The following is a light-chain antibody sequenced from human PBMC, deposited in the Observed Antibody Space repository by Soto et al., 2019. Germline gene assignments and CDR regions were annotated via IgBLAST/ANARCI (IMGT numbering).Light chain of an antibody. CDR3: SSHGGSNNPYV. Sequence: QSVLTQPPSASGSPGQSVAISCTGTSSDIGGYNFVSWYQQHAGKAPKLMIYDVTKRPSGVPDRFSGSKSGNTATLIVSGLQAEYEADYYCSSHGGSNNPYVFGPGTKLTVL. CDR2: DVT. J-gene: IGLJ1*01. V-gene: IGLV2-8*01. CDR1: SSDIGGYNF.